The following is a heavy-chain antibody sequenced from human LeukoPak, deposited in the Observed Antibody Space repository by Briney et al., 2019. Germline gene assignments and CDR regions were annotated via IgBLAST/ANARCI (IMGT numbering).Heavy chain of an antibody. J-gene: IGHJ4*02. D-gene: IGHD2-2*01. CDR1: GFTFTNYG. Sequence: GRSLGLSCTTSGFTFTNYGINWVRQAPGKGLEWVAAIWYDGSKTSYTDSVKGRFTVSRDISKNTVYLQMNGLKAEDTAVYYCARGDCSTTPCYAYWGQGTLVTVSS. V-gene: IGHV3-33*01. CDR2: IWYDGSKT. CDR3: ARGDCSTTPCYAY.